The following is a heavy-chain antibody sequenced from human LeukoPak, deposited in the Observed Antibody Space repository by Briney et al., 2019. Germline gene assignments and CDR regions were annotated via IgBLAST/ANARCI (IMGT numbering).Heavy chain of an antibody. V-gene: IGHV3-48*01. CDR2: ISSSSIPI. D-gene: IGHD1-1*01. J-gene: IGHJ6*02. Sequence: GVSLRLSCAVSGFNFSRYNMNWVRQAPGKGLEWVSYISSSSIPIYYADSVKGRFTISTDNAKNSLYLQMNSPTAQDTAVYYCARDGNVAYYSYYYGMDVWGQGTTVTVSS. CDR3: ARDGNVAYYSYYYGMDV. CDR1: GFNFSRYN.